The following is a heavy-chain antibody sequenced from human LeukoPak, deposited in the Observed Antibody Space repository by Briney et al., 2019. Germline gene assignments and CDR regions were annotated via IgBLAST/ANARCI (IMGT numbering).Heavy chain of an antibody. V-gene: IGHV4-4*07. CDR1: GGSISSYY. CDR3: ARGGSHFDY. D-gene: IGHD1-26*01. J-gene: IGHJ4*02. Sequence: SETLSLTCTVSGGSISSYYWSWIRQPAGTGLEWIGRSYTSGSTNYNPSLKSRVAMSLDTSKNQFSLRLSSVTAADTAVYYCARGGSHFDYWGQGTLVTVSS. CDR2: SYTSGST.